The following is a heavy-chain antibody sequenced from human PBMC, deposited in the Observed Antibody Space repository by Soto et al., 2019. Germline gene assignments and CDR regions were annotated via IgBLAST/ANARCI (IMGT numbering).Heavy chain of an antibody. CDR3: ARDRKPYYYGSGSLEY. D-gene: IGHD3-10*01. CDR1: GFTFSSYG. J-gene: IGHJ4*02. Sequence: GGSLRLSCAASGFTFSSYGMHWVRQAPGKGLEWVAVIWYDGSNKYYADSVKGRFTISRDNSKNTLYLQMNSLRAEDTAVYYCARDRKPYYYGSGSLEYWGQGTLVTVSS. CDR2: IWYDGSNK. V-gene: IGHV3-33*01.